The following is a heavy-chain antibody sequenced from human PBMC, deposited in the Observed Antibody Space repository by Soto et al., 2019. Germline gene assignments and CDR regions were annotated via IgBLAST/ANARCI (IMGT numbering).Heavy chain of an antibody. CDR3: ARDEDSAFDI. CDR1: GHTFASYG. Sequence: ASVKVSCKASGHTFASYGISRVRQAPRQGLRSIGWIRAYNGTTTEAHRLQGRGTITTDTSTSTAYRVLRSLRSDDSAVYYSARDEDSAFDIWGQGTMVTVSS. CDR2: IRAYNGTT. J-gene: IGHJ3*02. D-gene: IGHD5-18*01. V-gene: IGHV1-18*01.